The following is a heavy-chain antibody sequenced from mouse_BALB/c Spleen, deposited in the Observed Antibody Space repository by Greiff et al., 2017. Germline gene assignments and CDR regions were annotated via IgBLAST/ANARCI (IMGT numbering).Heavy chain of an antibody. D-gene: IGHD2-3*01. Sequence: VQLQQSGPELVKPGASVKISCKASGYTFTDYNMHWVKQSHGKSLEWIGYIYPYNGGTGYNQKFKSKATLTVDNSSSTAYMELRSLTSEDSAVYYGARFIYDGYLYYFDYWGQGTTLTVSS. CDR3: ARFIYDGYLYYFDY. J-gene: IGHJ2*01. CDR1: GYTFTDYN. CDR2: IYPYNGGT. V-gene: IGHV1S29*02.